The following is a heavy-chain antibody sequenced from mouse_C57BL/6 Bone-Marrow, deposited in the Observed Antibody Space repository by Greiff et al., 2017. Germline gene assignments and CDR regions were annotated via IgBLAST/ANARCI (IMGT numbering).Heavy chain of an antibody. Sequence: QVQLQQPGAELVKPGASVKFSCKASGYTFTSYWMHWVKQRPGQGLEWIGMIHPNSGSTNYNEKFKSKVTLTVDKATSTAYLQLSSLTSEYSAVDYCARYSERGWYFDVWGTGTTVTVSS. J-gene: IGHJ1*03. V-gene: IGHV1-64*01. CDR2: IHPNSGST. CDR3: ARYSERGWYFDV. D-gene: IGHD2-12*01. CDR1: GYTFTSYW.